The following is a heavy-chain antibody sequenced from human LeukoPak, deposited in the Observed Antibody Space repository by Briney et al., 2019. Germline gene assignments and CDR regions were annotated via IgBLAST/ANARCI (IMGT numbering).Heavy chain of an antibody. CDR2: ISAYNGNT. Sequence: ASVKVSCKASGYTFTSYGISWVRQAPGQGLEWMGWISAYNGNTNYAQKLQGRVTMTTDTSTSTAYMELRSLRSDDTAVYYCARSGGYCSSTSCRYYYYYYMDVWGKGTTVTVSS. V-gene: IGHV1-18*01. CDR1: GYTFTSYG. CDR3: ARSGGYCSSTSCRYYYYYYMDV. D-gene: IGHD2-2*01. J-gene: IGHJ6*03.